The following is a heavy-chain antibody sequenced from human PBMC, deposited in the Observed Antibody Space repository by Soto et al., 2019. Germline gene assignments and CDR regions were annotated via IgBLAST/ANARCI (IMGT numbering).Heavy chain of an antibody. V-gene: IGHV3-23*01. D-gene: IGHD6-6*01. J-gene: IGHJ4*02. Sequence: GGSLRLSCAASGFSFSNYAMNWVRQAPGKGLEWVSAISAGGSNTNYADPGKGRFTISSDNSKNILFLQMNGLRADATAVDYCAKEYSTSFDYWGQGTPVTVSS. CDR3: AKEYSTSFDY. CDR1: GFSFSNYA. CDR2: ISAGGSNT.